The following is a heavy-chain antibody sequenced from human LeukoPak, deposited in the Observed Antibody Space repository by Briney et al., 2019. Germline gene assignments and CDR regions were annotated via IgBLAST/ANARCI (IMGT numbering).Heavy chain of an antibody. V-gene: IGHV4-38-2*02. CDR1: GGSFSGYY. Sequence: SETLSLTCAVYGGSFSGYYWDWIRQPPGKGLEWIGTIYHSGSTYYNPSLKSRVTISVDTSKNQFSLKLSSVTAADTAVYYCARDLGTYDILTGYYWGYYFDYWGQGTLVTVSS. CDR2: IYHSGST. CDR3: ARDLGTYDILTGYYWGYYFDY. D-gene: IGHD3-9*01. J-gene: IGHJ4*02.